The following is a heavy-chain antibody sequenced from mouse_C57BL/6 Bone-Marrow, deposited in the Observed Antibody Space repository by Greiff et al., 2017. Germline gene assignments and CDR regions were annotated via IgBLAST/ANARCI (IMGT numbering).Heavy chain of an antibody. V-gene: IGHV6-3*01. CDR1: GFTFSNYW. CDR2: IRLKSDNYAT. Sequence: EVMLVESGGGLVQPGGSMKLSCVASGFTFSNYWMNLVRQSPATGLEWVAQIRLKSDNYATHYAESVKGRFTISRDDAKSSVYLQMNNVRAEDTGIDYCSTGFAYWGQGTLVTVSA. J-gene: IGHJ3*01. CDR3: STGFAY.